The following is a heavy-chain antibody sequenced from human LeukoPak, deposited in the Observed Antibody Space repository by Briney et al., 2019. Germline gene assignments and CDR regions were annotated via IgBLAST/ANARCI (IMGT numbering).Heavy chain of an antibody. CDR3: ARRGIAAAELDY. CDR2: IYPGDSDT. Sequence: GESLKISCKGSGYRFATYWIGWVRQMPGKGLEWMGIIYPGDSDTRYSPSFRGQVTISADKSITTAYLQWSSLKASDTAMYYCARRGIAAAELDYWGQGTLVTVSS. D-gene: IGHD6-13*01. J-gene: IGHJ4*02. V-gene: IGHV5-51*01. CDR1: GYRFATYW.